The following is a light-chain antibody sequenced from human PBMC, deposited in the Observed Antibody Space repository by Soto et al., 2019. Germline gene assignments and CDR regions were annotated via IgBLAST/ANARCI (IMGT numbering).Light chain of an antibody. Sequence: DIQMTQSPSTLSASVGDSVTITCRASQSISSWLAWYQQKPGTAPKLLIYKASNLESGLPSRFSGSGSGTEFTLTISSLQPDDFATYFCQQYSGPSPWTFGQGTRVEIK. CDR1: QSISSW. J-gene: IGKJ1*01. V-gene: IGKV1-5*03. CDR3: QQYSGPSPWT. CDR2: KAS.